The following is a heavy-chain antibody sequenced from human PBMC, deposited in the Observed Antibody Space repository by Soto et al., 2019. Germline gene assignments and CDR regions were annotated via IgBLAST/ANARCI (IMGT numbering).Heavy chain of an antibody. Sequence: QVQLVQSGAEVKKPGAPVKVSCKASGYTFTSNGISWVRQAPGQGLEWMGWISAYNGNTNYAQKLQGRVTMTTDTSTSTAYMELRRLRSDDTAVYYCARDLAYCGGDCYPIDYWGQGTLVTVSP. CDR2: ISAYNGNT. CDR3: ARDLAYCGGDCYPIDY. V-gene: IGHV1-18*01. J-gene: IGHJ4*02. D-gene: IGHD2-21*02. CDR1: GYTFTSNG.